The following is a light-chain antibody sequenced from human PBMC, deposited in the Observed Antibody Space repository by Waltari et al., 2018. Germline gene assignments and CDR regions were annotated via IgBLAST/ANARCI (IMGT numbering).Light chain of an antibody. CDR3: QQYNNWPPWT. CDR2: GAS. CDR1: QSVRTN. Sequence: EVVMTQSPATLSGSPGEGATASCRASQSVRTNVAWYQHTPGQAPRLLIYGASTRATGIPDRFSGSGSGTEFILTISSLQSEDFAVYYCQQYNNWPPWTFGQGTKVEIK. J-gene: IGKJ1*01. V-gene: IGKV3-15*01.